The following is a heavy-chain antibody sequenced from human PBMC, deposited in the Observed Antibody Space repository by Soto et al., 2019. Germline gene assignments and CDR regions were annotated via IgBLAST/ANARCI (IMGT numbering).Heavy chain of an antibody. CDR1: GFTFSSYA. CDR3: AKGMVRGVIPPVYFDY. D-gene: IGHD3-10*01. CDR2: ISGSGGST. V-gene: IGHV3-23*01. Sequence: GGSLRLSCAASGFTFSSYAMSWVRQAPGKGLEWVSAISGSGGSTYYADSVKGRFTISRDNSKNTLYLQMNSLRVEDTAVYYLAKGMVRGVIPPVYFDYWGQGALVTVSS. J-gene: IGHJ4*02.